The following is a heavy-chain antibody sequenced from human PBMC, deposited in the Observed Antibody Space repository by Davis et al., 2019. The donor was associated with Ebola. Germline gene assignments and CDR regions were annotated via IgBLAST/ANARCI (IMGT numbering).Heavy chain of an antibody. CDR3: AKDGDYRPFDY. CDR2: ISGSGGTT. J-gene: IGHJ4*02. Sequence: PGGSLRPSCAAPGFTFSSYWMSWVRQAPGKGLEWVSAISGSGGTTYYADSVKGRFTISRDNSKNTLYLQMTNLRAEDPAVYYCAKDGDYRPFDYWGQGTLVTVSS. V-gene: IGHV3-23*01. D-gene: IGHD4-17*01. CDR1: GFTFSSYW.